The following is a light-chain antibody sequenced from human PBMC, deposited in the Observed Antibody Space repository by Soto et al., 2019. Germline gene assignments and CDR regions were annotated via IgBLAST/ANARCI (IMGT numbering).Light chain of an antibody. J-gene: IGKJ2*01. CDR2: TAS. CDR1: QNIGTY. Sequence: DIQMPQPPSSLSASVRDRVTITCRASQNIGTYLNRYQQKPVKAPTVLIHTASTLQSGVPSRFRGSGAGTDVSLAMSSLQPEESGTYSRQLSYCYLVFNFGPGTQVDIK. V-gene: IGKV1-39*01. CDR3: QLSYCYLVFN.